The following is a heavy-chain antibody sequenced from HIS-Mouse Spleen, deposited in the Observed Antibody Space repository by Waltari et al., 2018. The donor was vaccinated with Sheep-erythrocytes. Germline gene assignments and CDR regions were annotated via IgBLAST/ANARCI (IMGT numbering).Heavy chain of an antibody. D-gene: IGHD3-10*01. Sequence: QVQLQESGPGLVKPSQPLSLTCTVPGGSISSGDYYWGWIRQPPGKGLEWIGYIYYSGSTYYNPSLKSRVTISVDTSKNQFSLKLSSVTAADTAVYYCAIYGSGSYAYFDYWGQGTLVTVSS. V-gene: IGHV4-30-4*01. CDR1: GGSISSGDYY. J-gene: IGHJ4*02. CDR2: IYYSGST. CDR3: AIYGSGSYAYFDY.